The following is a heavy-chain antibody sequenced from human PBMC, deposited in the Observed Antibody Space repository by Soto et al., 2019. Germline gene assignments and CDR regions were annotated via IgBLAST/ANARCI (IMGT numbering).Heavy chain of an antibody. J-gene: IGHJ5*02. CDR2: IYYSGST. CDR1: GGSVSRGTNY. CDR3: ARIPVDTSMIYWLDP. D-gene: IGHD5-18*01. V-gene: IGHV4-61*01. Sequence: SETLSLTCTVSGGSVSRGTNYWSWIRQPLGKGLEWIGYIYYSGSTNYSPSLKSRVTISVGTSKNQFSLKLSSATAADTAVYYCARIPVDTSMIYWLDPWGQGTMVTVSS.